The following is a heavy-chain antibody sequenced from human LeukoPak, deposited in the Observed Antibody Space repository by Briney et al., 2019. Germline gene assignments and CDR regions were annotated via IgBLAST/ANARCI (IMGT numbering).Heavy chain of an antibody. D-gene: IGHD3-22*01. V-gene: IGHV3-43*01. Sequence: GGSLRLSCAASGFTFDDYTMHWVRQAPGKGLEWVSLISWDGGSTYYADSVKGRFTISRDNSKSTLYLQMNSLRAEDTAVYYCAREHHDSSTGAFDVWGQGTMVTVSS. CDR1: GFTFDDYT. J-gene: IGHJ3*01. CDR3: AREHHDSSTGAFDV. CDR2: ISWDGGST.